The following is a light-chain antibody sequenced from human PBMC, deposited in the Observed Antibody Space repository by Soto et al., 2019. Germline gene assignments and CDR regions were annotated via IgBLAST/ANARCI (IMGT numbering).Light chain of an antibody. CDR2: GAS. V-gene: IGKV3-20*01. CDR3: QQHGSSPWT. Sequence: EIVLTQSPGTLSLSPGERATLSCRASQSVSSSYLAWYQQKPGQAPRPLIYGASSRAIGIPDRFSGSGSGTDFTLTISRLEPEDLAVDYCQQHGSSPWTFGQGTKVEIK. J-gene: IGKJ1*01. CDR1: QSVSSSY.